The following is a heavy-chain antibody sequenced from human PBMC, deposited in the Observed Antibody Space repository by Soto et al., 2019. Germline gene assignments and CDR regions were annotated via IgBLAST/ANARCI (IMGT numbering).Heavy chain of an antibody. CDR2: IYYSGST. V-gene: IGHV4-39*02. J-gene: IGHJ4*02. Sequence: QLQLQESGPGLVKPSETLSLTCTVSGGSISSSSYYWGWIRQPPGKGLEWIGSIYYSGSTYYNPPLKCRVTISVNTSKNQFSLKLSSVTAADTAVYYCARDYGDNLSYYFDYWGQGTLVTVSS. CDR1: GGSISSSSYY. D-gene: IGHD4-17*01. CDR3: ARDYGDNLSYYFDY.